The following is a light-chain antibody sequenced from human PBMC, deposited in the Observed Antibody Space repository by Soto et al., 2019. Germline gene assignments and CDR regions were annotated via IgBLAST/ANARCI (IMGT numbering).Light chain of an antibody. Sequence: QSVLTQPPSVSGSPGQSITISCTGTNSDVGGYNFVSWYRQQPGKAPKLIIYEVRNRPSGVSDRFSGSKYGNTASLTISGLQAEDEADYYCGSQTTSSTSVFGTGTKVTVL. J-gene: IGLJ1*01. CDR3: GSQTTSSTSV. V-gene: IGLV2-14*01. CDR1: NSDVGGYNF. CDR2: EVR.